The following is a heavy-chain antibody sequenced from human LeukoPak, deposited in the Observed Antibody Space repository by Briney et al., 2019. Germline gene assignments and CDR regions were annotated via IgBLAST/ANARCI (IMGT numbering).Heavy chain of an antibody. CDR3: ARDAAGRYCSGGSCRTGDY. V-gene: IGHV3-21*01. Sequence: GGSLRLSCAASGCTFSSYSMNWVRQAPGKGLEWVSSISSSSSYIYYADSVKGRFTISRDNAKNSLYLQMNSLRAEDTAVYYCARDAAGRYCSGGSCRTGDYWGQGTLVTVS. J-gene: IGHJ4*02. D-gene: IGHD2-15*01. CDR2: ISSSSSYI. CDR1: GCTFSSYS.